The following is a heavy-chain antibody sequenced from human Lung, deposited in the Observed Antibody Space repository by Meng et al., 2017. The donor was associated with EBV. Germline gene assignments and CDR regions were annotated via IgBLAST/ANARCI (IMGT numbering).Heavy chain of an antibody. CDR3: ARAVLGYCSSTGCYHYFDY. CDR1: GYTFISYR. D-gene: IGHD2-2*01. Sequence: QVQLVQSGAEVKKPGXSVTVSCKTSGYTFISYRISWVRQAPGQGLEWMGWISAYNGNTNYAQRLQDRVTMTTDTSTTTAYLELRSLRSDDTAIYYCARAVLGYCSSTGCYHYFDYWGQGTLVTVSS. V-gene: IGHV1-18*01. CDR2: ISAYNGNT. J-gene: IGHJ4*02.